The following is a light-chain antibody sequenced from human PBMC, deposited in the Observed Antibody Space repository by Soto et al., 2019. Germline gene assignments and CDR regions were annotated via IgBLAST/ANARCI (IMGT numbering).Light chain of an antibody. J-gene: IGKJ2*01. Sequence: EIVLTQSPATLSLSPGERATLSCRTGQSVSSYLAWYQQKPGQAPRLLIYDASNRATGIPARFSGGGSGTDXTLTXXSLEPEXXXXYYCQQRTDWPPSYTFGQGTQLEIK. CDR3: QQRTDWPPSYT. V-gene: IGKV3-11*01. CDR2: DAS. CDR1: QSVSSY.